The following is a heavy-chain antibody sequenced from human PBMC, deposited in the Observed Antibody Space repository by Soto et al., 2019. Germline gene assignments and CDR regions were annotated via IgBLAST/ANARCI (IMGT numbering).Heavy chain of an antibody. J-gene: IGHJ4*02. CDR1: GFTASGNY. CDR2: IYSGGST. D-gene: IGHD6-6*01. V-gene: IGHV3-66*01. CDR3: ASSSATTGFYT. Sequence: QPGGSLRLSCAASGFTASGNYMNWVRQAPGKGLEWVSVIYSGGSTYYADSVKGRFTISRDNSKNTLYLQMNNLRAEDTAVYYCASSSATTGFYTRGQQTLVTVSS.